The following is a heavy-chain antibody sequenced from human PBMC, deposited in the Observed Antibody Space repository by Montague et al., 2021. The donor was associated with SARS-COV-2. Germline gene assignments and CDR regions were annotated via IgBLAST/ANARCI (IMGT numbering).Heavy chain of an antibody. J-gene: IGHJ5*02. CDR3: ARGLYNWNYEHWFDT. CDR2: IYYSGST. Sequence: SETLSLTCTVSGGSISSTSYYWGWIRQSPGKGLEWIGTIYYSGSTYYNPSPRSRVTIDVDASTNQFSLELHSVTAADTAVYFCARGLYNWNYEHWFDTWGQGTLVTVSS. CDR1: GGSISSTSYY. D-gene: IGHD1-7*01. V-gene: IGHV4-39*01.